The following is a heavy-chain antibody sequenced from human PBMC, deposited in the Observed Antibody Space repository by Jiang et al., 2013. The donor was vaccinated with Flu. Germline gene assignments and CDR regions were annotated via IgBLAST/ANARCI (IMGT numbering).Heavy chain of an antibody. CDR1: GGSISSSSYY. CDR3: ASNHHYDSSGYLY. D-gene: IGHD3-22*01. J-gene: IGHJ4*02. Sequence: GLVKPSETLSLTCTVSGGSISSSSYYWGWIRQPPGKGLEWIGSIYYSGSTYYNPSLKSRVTISVDTSKNQFSLKLSSVTAADTAVYYCASNHHYDSSGYLYWGQGTLVTVSS. CDR2: IYYSGST. V-gene: IGHV4-39*01.